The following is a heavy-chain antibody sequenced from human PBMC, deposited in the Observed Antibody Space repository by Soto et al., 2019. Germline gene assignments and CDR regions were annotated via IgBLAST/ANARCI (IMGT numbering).Heavy chain of an antibody. CDR1: GYTFTSYA. J-gene: IGHJ6*02. CDR2: INTNTGNP. D-gene: IGHD6-13*01. V-gene: IGHV7-4-1*01. CDR3: ARDKKSSSWWGQLYGMDV. Sequence: VKVSCKASGYTFTSYAMNWVRQAPGQGLEWMGWINTNTGNPTYAQGFTGRFVFSLDTSVSTAYLQICSLKAEDTAVYYCARDKKSSSWWGQLYGMDVWGQGTTVTVSS.